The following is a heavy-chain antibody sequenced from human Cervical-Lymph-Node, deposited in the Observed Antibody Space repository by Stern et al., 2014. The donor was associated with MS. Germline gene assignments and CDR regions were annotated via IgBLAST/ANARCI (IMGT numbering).Heavy chain of an antibody. J-gene: IGHJ5*01. CDR2: INPLFGNA. CDR3: AKERGNPYGFDL. V-gene: IGHV1-69*01. CDR1: GGTFLGYV. Sequence: QVQLVQSGTEVKKPGSSVKVSCTASGGTFLGYVISWVRQAPGQGPEWMGGINPLFGNAKYAEQWQGGVPPNADGTTSTVYMELSSLRSDDTAVYFCAKERGNPYGFDLWGQGTLVTVSS. D-gene: IGHD4-23*01.